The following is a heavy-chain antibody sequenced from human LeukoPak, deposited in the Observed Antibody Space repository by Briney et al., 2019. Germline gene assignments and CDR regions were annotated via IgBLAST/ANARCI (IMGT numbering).Heavy chain of an antibody. CDR1: GGSISSYY. V-gene: IGHV4-59*01. CDR2: IYYSGST. D-gene: IGHD3-22*01. J-gene: IGHJ3*02. Sequence: PSETLSLTCTVSGGSISSYYWSWIRQPPGKGLEWIGYIYYSGSTNYNPSLKSRVTISVDTSKNQFSLKLSSVTAADTAVYYCARVGNYDSSGHLEAFDIWGQGTMVTVSS. CDR3: ARVGNYDSSGHLEAFDI.